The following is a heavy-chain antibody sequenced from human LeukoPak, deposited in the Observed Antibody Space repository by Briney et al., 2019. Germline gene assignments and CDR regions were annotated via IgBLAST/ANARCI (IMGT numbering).Heavy chain of an antibody. CDR2: ISWNSGTI. CDR1: GFIFNNYA. J-gene: IGHJ4*02. Sequence: GGSLRLSCAGSGFIFNNYAMHWVRQPPGKGLEWVSGISWNSGTIDYADSVRGRFTISRDNAKNSLYLQMNRLRVEDTAFYYCAKDNRRHYTSGPNPDSLHWGQGALVTVSS. D-gene: IGHD6-19*01. CDR3: AKDNRRHYTSGPNPDSLH. V-gene: IGHV3-9*01.